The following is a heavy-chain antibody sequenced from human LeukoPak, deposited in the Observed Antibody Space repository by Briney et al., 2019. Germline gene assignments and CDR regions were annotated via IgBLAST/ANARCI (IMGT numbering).Heavy chain of an antibody. V-gene: IGHV1-8*01. J-gene: IGHJ5*02. D-gene: IGHD4-17*01. Sequence: VASVKVSCKASGYTFTTYDINWVRQATGQGLEWMGWMNPNSGNTGYTQKFQGRVTMTRNTSISTAYMELSSLRSEDTAVYYCAREHYDYGDYYWFDPWGQGTLVTVSS. CDR3: AREHYDYGDYYWFDP. CDR1: GYTFTTYD. CDR2: MNPNSGNT.